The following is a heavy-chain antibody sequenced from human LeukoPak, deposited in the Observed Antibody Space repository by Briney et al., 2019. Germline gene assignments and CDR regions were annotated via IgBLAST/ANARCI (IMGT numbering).Heavy chain of an antibody. CDR3: ARELIAAAGTFDY. V-gene: IGHV4-4*02. J-gene: IGHJ4*02. D-gene: IGHD6-13*01. CDR2: IYHSGST. Sequence: SETLSLTCAVSGGSISSSNWWSWVRQPPGKGLEWIGEIYHSGSTNYNPSLKSRVNISVDKSKNQFSLKLSSVTAADTAVYYCARELIAAAGTFDYWGQGTLVTVSS. CDR1: GGSISSSNW.